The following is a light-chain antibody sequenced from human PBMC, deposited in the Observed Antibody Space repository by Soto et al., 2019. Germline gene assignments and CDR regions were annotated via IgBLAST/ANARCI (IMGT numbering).Light chain of an antibody. Sequence: QSALTQPPSASGSPGQSVTISCTGTSSDVGGYNYVSWYQQHPGKAPKLMIYEVTKRPSGVPDRFSGSKSGNTASLTVSGLLAEDEADYYCSSHAGINNFVFGGGTKVTVL. V-gene: IGLV2-8*01. J-gene: IGLJ3*02. CDR2: EVT. CDR1: SSDVGGYNY. CDR3: SSHAGINNFV.